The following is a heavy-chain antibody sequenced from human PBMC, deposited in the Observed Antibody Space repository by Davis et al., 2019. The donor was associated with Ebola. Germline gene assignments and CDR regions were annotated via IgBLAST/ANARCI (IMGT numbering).Heavy chain of an antibody. Sequence: PGGSLRLSCITSGFTFTANSMNWVRQAPGKGLEWISYISCSGGTTYYADFVQGRFTISRDNAKKSLYLQMNSLRDEDTAVYYCVRASSGSYYSVFDNWGQGSLVTVTS. CDR2: ISCSGGTT. CDR3: VRASSGSYYSVFDN. V-gene: IGHV3-48*02. CDR1: GFTFTANS. D-gene: IGHD1-26*01. J-gene: IGHJ4*02.